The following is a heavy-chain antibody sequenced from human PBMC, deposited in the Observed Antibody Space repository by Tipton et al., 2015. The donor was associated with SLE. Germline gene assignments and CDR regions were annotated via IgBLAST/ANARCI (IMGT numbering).Heavy chain of an antibody. CDR2: VYYSGYT. CDR3: ARDVWGYWYFDL. Sequence: TLSLTCAVSGYSINSHNWWGWIRKSPGKGLEWIGYVYYSGYTNYNPSLKSRVTISVDTSNDQFSLNLTSVTAADTAVYYCARDVWGYWYFDLWGSGTPVTVSS. J-gene: IGHJ2*01. D-gene: IGHD3-16*01. V-gene: IGHV4-28*03. CDR1: GYSINSHNW.